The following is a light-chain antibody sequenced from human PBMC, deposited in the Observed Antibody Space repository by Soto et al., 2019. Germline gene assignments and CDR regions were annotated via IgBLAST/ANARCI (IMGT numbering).Light chain of an antibody. V-gene: IGKV1-12*01. J-gene: IGKJ1*01. CDR1: QAISGW. Sequence: DIQMTQSPSSVSASVGDRVTITCRASQAISGWVAWYQQKPGKVPKLLIYAASTLQSGVPSRFSGSGSGTDYTLTISNLQPEEFATYYCQQANSFPTMFGQGTKVEIK. CDR3: QQANSFPTM. CDR2: AAS.